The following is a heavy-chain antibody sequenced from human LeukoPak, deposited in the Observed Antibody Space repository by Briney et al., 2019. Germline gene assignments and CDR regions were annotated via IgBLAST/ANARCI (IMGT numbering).Heavy chain of an antibody. CDR1: GFTVSSNY. CDR3: AKLYAPADAVDI. V-gene: IGHV3-23*01. Sequence: GGSLRLSCAAFGFTVSSNYMSWVRQAPGKGLGWVSGNSASGAGRHYEVYVKGHFTIYRDNCKNTLFLEMNSLRGEDTAVYYCAKLYAPADAVDIWGQGTMVTVSS. CDR2: NSASGAGR. J-gene: IGHJ3*02. D-gene: IGHD2-2*01.